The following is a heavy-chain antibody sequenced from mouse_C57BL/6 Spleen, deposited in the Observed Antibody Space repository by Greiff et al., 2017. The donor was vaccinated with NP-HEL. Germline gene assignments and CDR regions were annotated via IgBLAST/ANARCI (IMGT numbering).Heavy chain of an antibody. Sequence: EVKLVESGGGLVKPGGSLKLSCAASGFTFRDYGMHWVRQAPEKGLEWVAYISSGSNTIYYAEKVKGRFTISRDNAKNTLFLAMTSLRSEDTAMYYCAKDYSNYFSAYWGQGTLVTVSA. J-gene: IGHJ3*01. CDR1: GFTFRDYG. CDR2: ISSGSNTI. V-gene: IGHV5-17*01. D-gene: IGHD2-5*01. CDR3: AKDYSNYFSAY.